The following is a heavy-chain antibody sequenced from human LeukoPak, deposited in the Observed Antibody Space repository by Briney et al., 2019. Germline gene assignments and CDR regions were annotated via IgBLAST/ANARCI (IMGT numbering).Heavy chain of an antibody. J-gene: IGHJ4*02. CDR1: GFSFRSYS. V-gene: IGHV3-21*01. CDR3: ARDGLEGGETFDS. CDR2: ITGSSSYI. D-gene: IGHD3/OR15-3a*01. Sequence: GGSLRLSCAASGFSFRSYSMDWVRQAPGKGLEWVSSITGSSSYISYADSVKGRFTISRDNAENSLFLQMNSLRPEDTAVYFCARDGLEGGETFDSWGQGTLVTVSS.